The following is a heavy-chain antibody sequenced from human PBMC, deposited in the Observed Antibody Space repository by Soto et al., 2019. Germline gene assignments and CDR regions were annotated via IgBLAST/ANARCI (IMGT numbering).Heavy chain of an antibody. D-gene: IGHD3-22*01. V-gene: IGHV4-59*01. Sequence: PSETLSLTYTVAGGSISSYCWSWIRQPPGKGLEWIGYIYYSGSTNYNPSLKSRVTISVDTPKNQFSLKLSSVTAADTAVYYCARYYYDSSGYYGNWFDPWGQGALVTVSS. CDR1: GGSISSYC. CDR2: IYYSGST. CDR3: ARYYYDSSGYYGNWFDP. J-gene: IGHJ5*02.